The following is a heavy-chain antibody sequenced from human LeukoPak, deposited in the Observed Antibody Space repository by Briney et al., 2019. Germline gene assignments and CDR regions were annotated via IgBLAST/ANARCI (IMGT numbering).Heavy chain of an antibody. CDR1: GYTFTGYY. V-gene: IGHV1-2*02. CDR2: INPNSGGT. CDR3: ARVIYYFTHSSSRWIFDY. D-gene: IGHD6-13*01. Sequence: GASVKVSCKASGYTFTGYYMHWVRQAPGQGLEWMGWINPNSGGTNYAQKFQGRVTMTRDTSISTAYMELSRLRSDDTAVYYCARVIYYFTHSSSRWIFDYWGQGTLVTVSS. J-gene: IGHJ4*02.